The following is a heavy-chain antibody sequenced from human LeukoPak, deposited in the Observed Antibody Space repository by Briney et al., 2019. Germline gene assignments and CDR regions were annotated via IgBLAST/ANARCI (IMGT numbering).Heavy chain of an antibody. J-gene: IGHJ4*02. V-gene: IGHV3-21*01. D-gene: IGHD5-24*01. CDR3: ARGSRDGYNYGY. Sequence: PGGSLRLSCAASGFTFSSYGMNWVRQAPGKGLEWVSSISSSSSYIYYADSAKGRFTISRDNAKNSLYLQMNSLRAEDTAVYYCARGSRDGYNYGYWGQGTLVTVSS. CDR2: ISSSSSYI. CDR1: GFTFSSYG.